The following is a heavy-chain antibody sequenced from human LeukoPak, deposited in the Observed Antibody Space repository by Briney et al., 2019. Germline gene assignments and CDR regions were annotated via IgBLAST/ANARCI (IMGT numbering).Heavy chain of an antibody. CDR1: GFTFSSYS. CDR2: ISSSSSYI. J-gene: IGHJ5*02. Sequence: TGGSLRLSCAASGFTFSSYSMNWVRQAPGKGLEWVSSISSSSSYIYYADSVKGRFTISRDNAKNSLYLQMNSLRAEDTAVYYFAKTNSSSGYWFDPWGQGTLVTVSS. V-gene: IGHV3-21*01. D-gene: IGHD6-13*01. CDR3: AKTNSSSGYWFDP.